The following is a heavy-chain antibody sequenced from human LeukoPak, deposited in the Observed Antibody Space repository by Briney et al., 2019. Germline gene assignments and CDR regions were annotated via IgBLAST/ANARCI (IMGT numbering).Heavy chain of an antibody. V-gene: IGHV4-61*02. Sequence: PSETLSLTCTVSGGSISSGGYYWSWIRQPAGMGLEWIGRIYTSGSTNYNPSLKSRVTISVDTSKNQFSLKLSSVTAADTAVYYCARELSRGYNWFDPWGQGTLVTVSS. CDR3: ARELSRGYNWFDP. CDR1: GGSISSGGYY. J-gene: IGHJ5*02. CDR2: IYTSGST. D-gene: IGHD3-10*01.